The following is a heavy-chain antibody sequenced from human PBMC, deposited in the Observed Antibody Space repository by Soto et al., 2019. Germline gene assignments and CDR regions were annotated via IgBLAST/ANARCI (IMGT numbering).Heavy chain of an antibody. CDR3: ARDRGLSGYAFDI. D-gene: IGHD3-22*01. V-gene: IGHV1-18*01. J-gene: IGHJ3*02. Sequence: QVQLVQSGPDVKKPGASVKVSCKASGYIFTSYGISGVRQAPGQGLEWMGWISAYNGNTNYAQRLQGRVLMTTDTSASTAYMELRSLRSDDTAVYYCARDRGLSGYAFDIWGQGTMVTVSS. CDR2: ISAYNGNT. CDR1: GYIFTSYG.